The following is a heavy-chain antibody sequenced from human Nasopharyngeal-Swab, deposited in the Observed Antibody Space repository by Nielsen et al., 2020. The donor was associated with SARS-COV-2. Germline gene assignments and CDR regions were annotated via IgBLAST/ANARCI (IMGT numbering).Heavy chain of an antibody. J-gene: IGHJ4*02. Sequence: GESLKISCAASGFTFDDYAMHWVRQAPGKGLEWVSLISGDGGSTYYADSVKGRFTISRDNSKNSLYLQMNSLRAEDTAVYYCARDLVGGWFYWGQGTLVTVSS. V-gene: IGHV3-43*02. CDR1: GFTFDDYA. CDR3: ARDLVGGWFY. D-gene: IGHD2-15*01. CDR2: ISGDGGST.